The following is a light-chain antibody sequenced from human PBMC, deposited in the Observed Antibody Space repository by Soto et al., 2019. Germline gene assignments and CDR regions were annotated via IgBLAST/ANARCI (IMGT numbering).Light chain of an antibody. CDR2: EVS. V-gene: IGLV2-14*01. CDR1: SSDVGGYHS. Sequence: QSALTQPASVSGSPGQSITISRTGTSSDVGGYHSVSWYQQHPGIAPKLMIYEVSNRPSGVSNRFSGSKSGNTASLTISGLQAEDEADYYCSSYTTSSTRVFGGGTKLTVL. J-gene: IGLJ2*01. CDR3: SSYTTSSTRV.